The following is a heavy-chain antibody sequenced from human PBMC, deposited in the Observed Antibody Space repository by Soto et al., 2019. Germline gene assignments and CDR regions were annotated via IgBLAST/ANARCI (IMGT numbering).Heavy chain of an antibody. V-gene: IGHV4-34*01. CDR2: INHSGST. Sequence: PSETLSLTCAVHCGSFSGYYWSWSRQPPGEGLEWIGEINHSGSTNYNPSLKSRVTISVDTSKNQFSLKLSSVTAADTAVYYCARAQHDRREDRNQWIQLWLEPGRFDPWGQGTLVTVSS. CDR1: CGSFSGYY. D-gene: IGHD5-18*01. CDR3: ARAQHDRREDRNQWIQLWLEPGRFDP. J-gene: IGHJ5*02.